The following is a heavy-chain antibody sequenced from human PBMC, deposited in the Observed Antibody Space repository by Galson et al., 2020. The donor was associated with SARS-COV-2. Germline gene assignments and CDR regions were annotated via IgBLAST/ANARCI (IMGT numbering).Heavy chain of an antibody. V-gene: IGHV3-13*01. CDR1: GFTLSNYD. J-gene: IGHJ6*02. D-gene: IGHD3-3*01. CDR2: VKVTGDT. CDR3: SRGAHYDFWSGYYTQNDYYGMDV. Sequence: GGSLRLSCAVSGFTLSNYDIHWVRQATGKGLEWVSSVKVTGDTYYPGSVKGRFTISRESAKNSLYLQMNSLRAGDTAVYYCSRGAHYDFWSGYYTQNDYYGMDVWGQGTTVSVSS.